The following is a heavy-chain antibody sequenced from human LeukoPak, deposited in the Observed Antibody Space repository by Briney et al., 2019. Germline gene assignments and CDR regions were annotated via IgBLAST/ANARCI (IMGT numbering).Heavy chain of an antibody. CDR2: MNPNSGNT. V-gene: IGHV1-8*01. D-gene: IGHD3-9*01. CDR1: GYTFTSYD. Sequence: GASVKVPCKASGYTFTSYDINWVRQATGQGLEWMGWMNPNSGNTGYAQKFQGRVTMTRNTSISTAYMELSSLRSEDTAVYYCARGSRRPTYYDILTNAERWGWFDPWGQGTLVTVSS. J-gene: IGHJ5*02. CDR3: ARGSRRPTYYDILTNAERWGWFDP.